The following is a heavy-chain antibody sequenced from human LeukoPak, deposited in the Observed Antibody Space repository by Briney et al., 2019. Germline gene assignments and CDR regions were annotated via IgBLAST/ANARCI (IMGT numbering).Heavy chain of an antibody. V-gene: IGHV3-23*01. Sequence: GSLRLSCAASGLPFSSPWMHWVRPAPGKGLEWVSAISGSGGSTYYADSVKGRFTISRDNSKNTLYLQMNSLRAEDTAVYYCAKERYGDEDYWGQGTLVTVSS. CDR3: AKERYGDEDY. CDR1: GLPFSSPW. CDR2: ISGSGGST. D-gene: IGHD4-17*01. J-gene: IGHJ4*02.